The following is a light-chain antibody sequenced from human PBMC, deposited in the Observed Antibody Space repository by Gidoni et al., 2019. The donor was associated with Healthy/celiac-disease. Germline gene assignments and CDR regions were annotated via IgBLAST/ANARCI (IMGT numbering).Light chain of an antibody. Sequence: QSALTQAASVSGAPGQSITISCTGTSSDVGGYNYVAWYQQHPVKAPKLMIYEVSNRPSGVSNRFSGSKSGNTASLPISGLQAEDEADYYCSSSTSSSTLVFGTGTKVTVL. V-gene: IGLV2-14*01. CDR1: SSDVGGYNY. CDR2: EVS. CDR3: SSSTSSSTLV. J-gene: IGLJ1*01.